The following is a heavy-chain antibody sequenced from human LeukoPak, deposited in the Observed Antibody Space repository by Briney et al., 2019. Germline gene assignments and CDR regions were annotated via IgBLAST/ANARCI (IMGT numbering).Heavy chain of an antibody. Sequence: PSETLSLTCAVYGGSFSGYYWSWIRQPPGKGLEWIGEINHSGSTNYNPSLKSRVTISVDTSKNQLSLKLSSVTAADTAVYYCARVPYSSGPWGQGTLVTVSS. CDR3: ARVPYSSGP. CDR2: INHSGST. J-gene: IGHJ5*02. CDR1: GGSFSGYY. V-gene: IGHV4-34*01. D-gene: IGHD6-19*01.